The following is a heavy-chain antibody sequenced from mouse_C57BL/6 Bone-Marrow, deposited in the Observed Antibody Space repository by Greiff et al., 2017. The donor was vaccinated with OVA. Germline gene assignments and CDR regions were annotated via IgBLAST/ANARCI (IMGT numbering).Heavy chain of an antibody. J-gene: IGHJ4*01. CDR2: ISDGGSYT. V-gene: IGHV5-4*01. CDR3: ARDPTDYYAMDY. Sequence: EVQVVESGGGLVKPGGSLKLSCAASGFTFSSYAMSWVRQTPEKRLAWVATISDGGSYTYYPDNVKGRFTISRDNAKNNLYLQMSHLKSEDTAMYYCARDPTDYYAMDYWGQGTSVTVSS. CDR1: GFTFSSYA.